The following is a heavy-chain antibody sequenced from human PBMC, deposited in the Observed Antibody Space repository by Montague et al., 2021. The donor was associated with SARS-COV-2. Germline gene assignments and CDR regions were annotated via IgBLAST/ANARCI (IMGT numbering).Heavy chain of an antibody. Sequence: SETLSLTCAVSGGPITSYYWNWIRRPPGKGLEYIGYIYHSGSTTYNPSLKSRVSISVDTSKNQFSLKLRSVTAADTAVYYCARGLENYGSGGHHFDPWGQGTLVTVSS. V-gene: IGHV4-59*01. CDR1: GGPITSYY. CDR2: IYHSGST. J-gene: IGHJ5*02. D-gene: IGHD3-10*01. CDR3: ARGLENYGSGGHHFDP.